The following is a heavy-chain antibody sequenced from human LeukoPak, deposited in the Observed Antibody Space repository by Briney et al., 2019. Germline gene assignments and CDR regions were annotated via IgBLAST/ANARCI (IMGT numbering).Heavy chain of an antibody. CDR1: GYTLTQLS. V-gene: IGHV1-24*01. D-gene: IGHD3-3*01. CDR2: FDPEDGET. J-gene: IGHJ3*02. CDR3: ATVDVLRFLEWLRRGAFDI. Sequence: GASVKVSRKVSGYTLTQLSMHWVRQAPGKGLEWRGGFDPEDGETIYAQKFQGRVTMTEDTSTDTAYMELSSLRSEDTAVYYCATVDVLRFLEWLRRGAFDIWGQGTMVTVSS.